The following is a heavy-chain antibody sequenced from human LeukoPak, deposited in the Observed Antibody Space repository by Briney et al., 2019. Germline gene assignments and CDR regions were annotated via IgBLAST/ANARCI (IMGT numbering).Heavy chain of an antibody. CDR3: ARRGLLNGDY. CDR1: GGSISSSSYY. J-gene: IGHJ4*02. D-gene: IGHD2/OR15-2a*01. V-gene: IGHV4-39*01. CDR2: IYYSGST. Sequence: SETLSLTCTVSGGSISSSSYYWGWIRQPPGKGLEWIGSIYYSGSTYYNPSLKSRVTISVDTSKNQFSLKLSSVAAADTAVYYCARRGLLNGDYWGQGTLVTVSS.